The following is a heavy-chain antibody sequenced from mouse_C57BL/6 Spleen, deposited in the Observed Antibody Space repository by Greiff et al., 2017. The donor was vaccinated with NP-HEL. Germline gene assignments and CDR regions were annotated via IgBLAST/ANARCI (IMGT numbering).Heavy chain of an antibody. CDR1: GYTFTSYW. CDR2: IHPNSGST. V-gene: IGHV1-64*01. J-gene: IGHJ2*01. D-gene: IGHD2-4*01. CDR3: ASEEDYDRGY. Sequence: VQLQQSGAELVKPGASVKLSCKASGYTFTSYWMHWVKQRPGQGLEWIGMIHPNSGSTNYNEKFQSKATLTVDKSSSTAYMQRSSLTSEDSAVYYCASEEDYDRGYWGQGTTLTVSS.